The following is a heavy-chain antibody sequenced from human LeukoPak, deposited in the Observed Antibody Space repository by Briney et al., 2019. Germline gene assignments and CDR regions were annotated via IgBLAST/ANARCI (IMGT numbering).Heavy chain of an antibody. Sequence: ASETLSLTCTVSGGSISSYYWSWIRQPPGKGLEWIGYIYYSGSTNYNPSLKSRVTISLDTSKNQFSLKLSSVSAADTAVYYCARDEDNLYSTTNAFNIWRQGTMVTVSS. CDR3: ARDEDNLYSTTNAFNI. CDR2: IYYSGST. D-gene: IGHD6-13*01. J-gene: IGHJ3*02. V-gene: IGHV4-59*01. CDR1: GGSISSYY.